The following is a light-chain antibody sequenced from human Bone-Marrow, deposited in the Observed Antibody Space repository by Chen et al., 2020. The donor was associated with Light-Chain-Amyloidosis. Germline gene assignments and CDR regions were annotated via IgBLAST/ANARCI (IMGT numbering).Light chain of an antibody. CDR2: SDN. Sequence: QSVLTQPPSTSGTPRQRVTISCSGRTSNIRTYTVNWYRQVPGTAPRLLIQSDNQRPSGGPDRFSGSKSVTSAALAISWLQSEDESDYYCAAWDDSLNGVVFGGGTKLTAL. V-gene: IGLV1-44*01. J-gene: IGLJ2*01. CDR1: TSNIRTYT. CDR3: AAWDDSLNGVV.